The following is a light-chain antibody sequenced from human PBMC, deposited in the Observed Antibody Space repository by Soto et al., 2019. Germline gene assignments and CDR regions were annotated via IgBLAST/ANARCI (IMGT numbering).Light chain of an antibody. V-gene: IGKV3-20*01. CDR1: QSFSSTF. J-gene: IGKJ1*01. CDR2: GAS. Sequence: EIVLTQSPGSLSLSPGDRATLSCRASQSFSSTFFAWYQQKPGQAPRLLIYGASRRATGIPDRFSGSGSGTAFTLTISSLEHEDFSVYYCQQYASSVTFGQGTKVELK. CDR3: QQYASSVT.